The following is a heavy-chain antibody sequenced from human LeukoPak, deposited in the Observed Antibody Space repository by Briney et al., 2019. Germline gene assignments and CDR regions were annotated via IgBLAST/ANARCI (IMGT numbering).Heavy chain of an antibody. CDR2: IYYTGFN. CDR3: AGDQYYDSSGYYYRWFDP. V-gene: IGHV4-39*07. J-gene: IGHJ5*02. D-gene: IGHD3-22*01. CDR1: GGSITNNNFY. Sequence: SETLSLTCTVAGGSITNNNFYWGWIRQPPGKGLEWIGGIYYTGFNASYPSLKSRVIVSVDTSKNQFSLKLSSVTAADTAAYFCAGDQYYDSSGYYYRWFDPWGQGTLVTVSS.